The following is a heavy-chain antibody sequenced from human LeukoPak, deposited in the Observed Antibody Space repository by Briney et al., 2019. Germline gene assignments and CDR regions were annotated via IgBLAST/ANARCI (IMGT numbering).Heavy chain of an antibody. CDR3: ARHIGLWVGTYYYYYGMDV. CDR2: IYPGDSDT. J-gene: IGHJ6*02. V-gene: IGHV5-51*01. Sequence: PGESLKISCKGSGYSFTNNWIGWVRQMPGKGLEWMGIIYPGDSDTRYSPSFQGQVTISADKSNTTAYLQWSSLKASDTAMYFCARHIGLWVGTYYYYYGMDVWGQGTTVTVSS. CDR1: GYSFTNNW. D-gene: IGHD4-23*01.